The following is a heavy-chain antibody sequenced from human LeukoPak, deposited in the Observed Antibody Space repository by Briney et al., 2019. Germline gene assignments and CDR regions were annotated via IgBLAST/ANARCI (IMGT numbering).Heavy chain of an antibody. CDR1: GFSFSSYE. D-gene: IGHD2-8*01. CDR3: VREGLGFAHGFDY. CDR2: INHIGDII. J-gene: IGHJ4*02. V-gene: IGHV3-48*03. Sequence: PGRSLRLSCAASGFSFSSYEMNWDRQAPGKGLEWVSYINHIGDIIYYADSVKGRFTISRDNAKNSLYLQMNSLRAEDTAVYHCVREGLGFAHGFDYWGQGALVIVSS.